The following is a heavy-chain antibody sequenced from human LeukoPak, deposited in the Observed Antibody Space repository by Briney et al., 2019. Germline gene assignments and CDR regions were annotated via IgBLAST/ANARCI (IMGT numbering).Heavy chain of an antibody. CDR1: GFTFSSYA. J-gene: IGHJ4*02. CDR3: SRASYSAPTPGY. V-gene: IGHV3-74*01. CDR2: IDGDRSSL. D-gene: IGHD1-26*01. Sequence: PGGSLRLSCAASGFTFSSYAMSWVRQAPGKGLVWVSRIDGDRSSLAYADSVKGRFTVSRDNAKNTLYLQMDSLRAEDTAVYYCSRASYSAPTPGYWGQGTLVTVSS.